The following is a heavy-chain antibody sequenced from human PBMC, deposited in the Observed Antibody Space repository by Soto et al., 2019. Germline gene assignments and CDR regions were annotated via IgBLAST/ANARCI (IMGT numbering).Heavy chain of an antibody. Sequence: GSGPTLVNPTQTLTLTCTFSGFSLSTSGVGVGWIRQPPGKALEWLALIYWDDDKRYSPSLKSRLTITKDTSKNQVVLTMTNMDPVDTATYYCAHNGRSSSGDYYYYYMDVWGKGTTVTGSS. CDR1: GFSLSTSGVG. CDR2: IYWDDDK. CDR3: AHNGRSSSGDYYYYYMDV. V-gene: IGHV2-5*02. J-gene: IGHJ6*03. D-gene: IGHD6-25*01.